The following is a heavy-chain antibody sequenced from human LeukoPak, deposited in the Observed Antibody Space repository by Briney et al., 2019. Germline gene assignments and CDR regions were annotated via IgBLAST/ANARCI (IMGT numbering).Heavy chain of an antibody. Sequence: SETLSLTCAVYGGSFSGYYWSWIRQPPGKGLEWIGEINHSGSTNYNPSLKSRVTISVDTSKNQFSLKLSSVTAADTAVYYCARFAAWYCSGGSCYSGWFDPWGQGTLVAVSS. CDR2: INHSGST. V-gene: IGHV4-34*01. J-gene: IGHJ5*02. CDR1: GGSFSGYY. CDR3: ARFAAWYCSGGSCYSGWFDP. D-gene: IGHD2-15*01.